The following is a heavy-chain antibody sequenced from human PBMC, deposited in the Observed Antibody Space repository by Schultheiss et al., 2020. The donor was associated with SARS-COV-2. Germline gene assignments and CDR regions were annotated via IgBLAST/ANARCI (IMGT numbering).Heavy chain of an antibody. Sequence: SETLSLTCAVYGGSFSGYYWGWIRQPPGKGLEWIGSIYYSGSTYYNPSLKSRVTISVDTSKNQFSLKLSSVTAADTAVYYCARGLVDSVVVVAGNPYYFDYWGQGTLVTVSS. CDR3: ARGLVDSVVVVAGNPYYFDY. V-gene: IGHV4-34*01. CDR2: IYYSGST. J-gene: IGHJ4*02. CDR1: GGSFSGYY. D-gene: IGHD3-22*01.